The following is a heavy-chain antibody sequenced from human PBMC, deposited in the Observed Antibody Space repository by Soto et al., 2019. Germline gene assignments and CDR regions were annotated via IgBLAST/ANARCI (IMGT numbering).Heavy chain of an antibody. Sequence: SETLSLTCTVSGGSISSYYWSWIRQPPGRGLEWIGYIYYSGSTNYNPSLKSRVTISVDTSKNQFSLKLSSVTAADTAVYYCARDSSGYFENWFDPWGQGTLVTVSS. J-gene: IGHJ5*02. V-gene: IGHV4-59*01. CDR2: IYYSGST. CDR3: ARDSSGYFENWFDP. CDR1: GGSISSYY. D-gene: IGHD3-22*01.